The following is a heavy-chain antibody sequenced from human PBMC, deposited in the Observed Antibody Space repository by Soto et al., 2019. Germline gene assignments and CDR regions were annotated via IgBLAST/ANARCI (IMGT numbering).Heavy chain of an antibody. J-gene: IGHJ6*02. CDR1: GYTFSTYG. V-gene: IGHV1-18*01. Sequence: QGQLVQSGAEVKKPGAAVKVSCKASGYTFSTYGISWVRQAPGQGLEWMGWINGYNGTTNYAPELQGRITLTTDTSTTTAYMELRSLRSDDTAVYYCARMGDVPYYYYGMDVWGQGTTVTVSS. CDR3: ARMGDVPYYYYGMDV. CDR2: INGYNGTT. D-gene: IGHD3-16*01.